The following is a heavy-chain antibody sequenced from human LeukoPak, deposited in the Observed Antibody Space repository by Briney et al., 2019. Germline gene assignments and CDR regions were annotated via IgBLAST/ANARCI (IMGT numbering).Heavy chain of an antibody. CDR2: ISSSSSYI. J-gene: IGHJ4*02. V-gene: IGHV3-21*01. Sequence: GGSLRLSCAASGFTFSSHDMSWVRQAPGKGLEWVSSISSSSSYIYYADSVKGRFTISRDNAKNSLYLQMNSLRAEDTSVYYCVRADGNYGYVFDYWGQGTLVTVSS. CDR3: VRADGNYGYVFDY. CDR1: GFTFSSHD. D-gene: IGHD5-18*01.